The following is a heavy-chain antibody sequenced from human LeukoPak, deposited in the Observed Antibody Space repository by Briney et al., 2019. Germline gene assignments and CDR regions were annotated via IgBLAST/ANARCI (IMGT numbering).Heavy chain of an antibody. CDR3: AKDPRVGSRVATPCH. J-gene: IGHJ4*02. CDR1: GFTFSSYA. V-gene: IGHV3-23*01. Sequence: GGSLTLSCAASGFTFSSYAMSWVRQAPGKGLEWVSAISGSGGSTYYADSVKGRFTISRDNSKSTLFLQMNSLRAEDTAVYYCAKDPRVGSRVATPCHWGQGTLVTVSS. CDR2: ISGSGGST. D-gene: IGHD5-24*01.